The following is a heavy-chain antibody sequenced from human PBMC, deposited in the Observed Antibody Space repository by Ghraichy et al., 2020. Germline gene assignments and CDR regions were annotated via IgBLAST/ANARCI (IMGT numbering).Heavy chain of an antibody. CDR2: INPDGSRE. CDR1: GFTFSSHW. V-gene: IGHV3-7*01. D-gene: IGHD1-14*01. Sequence: LSLTCAASGFTFSSHWMNWVRQAPGKGLEWVANINPDGSREYFVDSVKGRFTISRDNAKNSVYLQMNSLRVEDTAVYYCGSRYWGQGTLVTVSS. J-gene: IGHJ4*02. CDR3: GSRY.